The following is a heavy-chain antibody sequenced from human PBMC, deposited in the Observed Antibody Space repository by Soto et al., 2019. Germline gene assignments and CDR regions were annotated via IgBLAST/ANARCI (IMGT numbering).Heavy chain of an antibody. Sequence: ASVTVSFQASTYIFTSSGNSWVRQAPGQGLEWMGWISAYNGNTNYAQKVQGRVTLTTDTSTGTAYMELRSLRAGDTALHDCAKSGWENGDGCDIWGPGTMVTVS. CDR1: TYIFTSSG. CDR3: AKSGWENGDGCDI. V-gene: IGHV1-18*01. J-gene: IGHJ3*02. D-gene: IGHD1-26*01. CDR2: ISAYNGNT.